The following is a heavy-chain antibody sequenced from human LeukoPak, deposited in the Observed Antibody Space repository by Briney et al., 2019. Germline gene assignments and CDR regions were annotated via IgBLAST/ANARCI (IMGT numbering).Heavy chain of an antibody. CDR1: GFTFSSYW. CDR2: INSDGSST. J-gene: IGHJ4*02. D-gene: IGHD5-24*01. CDR3: ASSRGWLQPDY. V-gene: IGHV3-74*01. Sequence: TRGSLRLSCAASGFTFSSYWMHWVRQAPGKGLVWVSRINSDGSSTSYADSVKGRFTISRDNAKNTLYLQMNSLRAEDTAVYYCASSRGWLQPDYWGQGTLVTVSS.